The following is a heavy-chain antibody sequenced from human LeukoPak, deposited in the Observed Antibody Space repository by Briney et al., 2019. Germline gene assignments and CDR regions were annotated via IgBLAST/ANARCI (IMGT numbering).Heavy chain of an antibody. J-gene: IGHJ4*02. D-gene: IGHD3-3*01. V-gene: IGHV7-4-1*02. CDR3: ARALYYDFWSGYYYFDY. CDR2: ISTNTGNP. Sequence: ASVKVSCKSSGYTFTSYAMNWVRQAPGQGLEWMGWISTNTGNPTYAQGFTGRFVFSLDTSVSTAYLQISSLKAEDTAVYYCARALYYDFWSGYYYFDYWGQGTLVTVSS. CDR1: GYTFTSYA.